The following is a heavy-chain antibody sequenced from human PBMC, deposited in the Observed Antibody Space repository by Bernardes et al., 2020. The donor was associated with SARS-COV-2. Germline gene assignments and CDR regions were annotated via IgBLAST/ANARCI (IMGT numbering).Heavy chain of an antibody. CDR2: ISTGGSTK. Sequence: GSLRLSCAASGFTFSSFVMNLVRQAPGKGLGWVLYISTGGSTKYYADSVKGRFTISRDNAKNSLYLQMNSLRAEDTAVYYCAREYTYGFDSWGQGTLVTVSS. D-gene: IGHD5-18*01. J-gene: IGHJ4*02. V-gene: IGHV3-48*03. CDR3: AREYTYGFDS. CDR1: GFTFSSFV.